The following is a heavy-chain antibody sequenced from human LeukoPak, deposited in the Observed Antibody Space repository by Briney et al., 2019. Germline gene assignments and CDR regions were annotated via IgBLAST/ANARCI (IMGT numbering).Heavy chain of an antibody. CDR2: ISSSSSYI. CDR3: ARGGSSSSWYFDY. J-gene: IGHJ4*02. CDR1: GFTFSSYA. V-gene: IGHV3-21*01. D-gene: IGHD2-15*01. Sequence: GGSLRLSCAASGFTFSSYAMSWVRQAPGKGLEWVSSISSSSSYIFYADSAKGRFTISRDNAKNSLYLQMNSLRAEDTAVYYCARGGSSSSWYFDYWGQGTLVTVSS.